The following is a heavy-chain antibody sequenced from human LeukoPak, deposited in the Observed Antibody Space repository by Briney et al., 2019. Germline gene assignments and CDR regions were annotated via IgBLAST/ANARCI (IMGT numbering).Heavy chain of an antibody. D-gene: IGHD2-15*01. CDR3: ARGECSGGSCYSGYYYYMDV. J-gene: IGHJ6*03. CDR2: MNPNSGNT. CDR1: GGTFTSYD. V-gene: IGHV1-8*01. Sequence: ASVKVSCKASGGTFTSYDINWVRQATGQGLEWMGWMNPNSGNTGYAQKFQGRVTMTRNTSISTAYMELSSLRSEDTAVYYCARGECSGGSCYSGYYYYMDVWGKGTTVTVSS.